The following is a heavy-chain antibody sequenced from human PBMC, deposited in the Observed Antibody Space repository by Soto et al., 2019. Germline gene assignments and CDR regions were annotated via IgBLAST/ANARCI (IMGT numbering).Heavy chain of an antibody. Sequence: SVKVSCKASGVTFSSFPIAWVRQAPGQGLEWVGGIIPIFGTTKYAQNFRDRVTISADESTSTAYMELSSLRFEDTAVYYCAMIEYSSGSDYWGQGTLVTVSS. CDR3: AMIEYSSGSDY. J-gene: IGHJ4*02. CDR2: IIPIFGTT. V-gene: IGHV1-69*13. D-gene: IGHD6-19*01. CDR1: GVTFSSFP.